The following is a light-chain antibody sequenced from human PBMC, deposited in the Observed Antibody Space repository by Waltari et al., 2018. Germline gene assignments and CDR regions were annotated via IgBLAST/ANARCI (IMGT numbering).Light chain of an antibody. CDR1: QSVSSN. Sequence: ELALTQSPATRSVLPGARPTLPSRASQSVSSNLAGYQQKPGQAPGLLIFGASTRATGIPARFSGSGSGTEFTLTISSMQSEDFAVYYCQQYNNWPPYTFGQGTKLEIK. V-gene: IGKV3-15*01. J-gene: IGKJ2*01. CDR2: GAS. CDR3: QQYNNWPPYT.